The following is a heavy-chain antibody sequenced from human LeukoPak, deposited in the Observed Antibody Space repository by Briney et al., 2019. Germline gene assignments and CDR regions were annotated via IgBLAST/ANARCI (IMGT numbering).Heavy chain of an antibody. J-gene: IGHJ4*02. D-gene: IGHD6-13*01. Sequence: SETLSLTCTVSGGSISSGGYYWSWIRQPPGKGLECIGYIYHSGSTYYNPSLKSRVTISVDRSKNQFSLKLSSVTAADTAVYYCARALGSSWYSIDYWGQGTLVTVSS. V-gene: IGHV4-30-2*01. CDR3: ARALGSSWYSIDY. CDR2: IYHSGST. CDR1: GGSISSGGYY.